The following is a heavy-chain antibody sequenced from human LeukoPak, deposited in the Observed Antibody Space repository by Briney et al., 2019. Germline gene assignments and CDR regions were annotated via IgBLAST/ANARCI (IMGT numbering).Heavy chain of an antibody. J-gene: IGHJ5*02. V-gene: IGHV4-31*03. Sequence: SETLSLTCTVSGGSISSGGYYWSWIRQHPGKGLEWIGYIYYSGSTYYNPSLKSRVTISVDTSKNQFSLKLSSVTAADTAVCYCARSLRDYSNWFDPWGQGTLVTVSS. CDR2: IYYSGST. CDR1: GGSISSGGYY. CDR3: ARSLRDYSNWFDP. D-gene: IGHD4-17*01.